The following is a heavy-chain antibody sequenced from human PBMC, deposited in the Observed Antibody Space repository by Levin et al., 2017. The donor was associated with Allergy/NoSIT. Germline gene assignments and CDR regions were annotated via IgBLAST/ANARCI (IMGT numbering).Heavy chain of an antibody. CDR3: TRDGSGRTIPIDY. J-gene: IGHJ4*02. CDR1: GFSFSTYS. D-gene: IGHD5-24*01. V-gene: IGHV3-23*01. Sequence: PGGSLRLSCGASGFSFSTYSMNWVRQAPGKGLEWVSAISETGGDTAYADSVKGRFTISRDNSKNTLYLQMNTLRAEDTALYYCTRDGSGRTIPIDYWGQGTLVTVSS. CDR2: ISETGGDT.